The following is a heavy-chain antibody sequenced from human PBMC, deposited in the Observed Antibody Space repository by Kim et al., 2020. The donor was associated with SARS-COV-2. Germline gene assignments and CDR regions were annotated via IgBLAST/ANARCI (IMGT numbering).Heavy chain of an antibody. J-gene: IGHJ4*02. CDR1: GFTFSNAW. D-gene: IGHD1-26*01. CDR2: IKSKTDGGTT. Sequence: GGSLRLSCAASGFTFSNAWMSWVRQAPGKGLEWVGRIKSKTDGGTTDYAAPVKGRFTISRDDPKNTLYLQMNSLKTEDTAVYYCTTVPQRGSYPPFDYWGQGTLVTVSS. V-gene: IGHV3-15*01. CDR3: TTVPQRGSYPPFDY.